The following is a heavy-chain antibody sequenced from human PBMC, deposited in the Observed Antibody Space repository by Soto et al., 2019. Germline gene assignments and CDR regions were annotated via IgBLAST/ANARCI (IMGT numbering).Heavy chain of an antibody. Sequence: EVQLLESGGGLVQPGGSLRLSCAASGFTFSSYGMTWVRQAPGKGLEWVSFSSATGAGTYYADSVKGRFTISRDNSKNTLYLQMASLRAHDTAVYYCAKDRRAGGNYGFCSEFWGQGALVIVS. CDR3: AKDRRAGGNYGFCSEF. J-gene: IGHJ4*02. D-gene: IGHD3-10*01. V-gene: IGHV3-23*01. CDR2: SSATGAGT. CDR1: GFTFSSYG.